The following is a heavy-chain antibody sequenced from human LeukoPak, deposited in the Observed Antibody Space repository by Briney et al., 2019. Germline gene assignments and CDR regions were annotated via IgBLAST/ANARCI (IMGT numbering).Heavy chain of an antibody. CDR3: ARISPRYYYDSSGYVFDY. V-gene: IGHV3-74*01. D-gene: IGHD3-22*01. CDR2: IISDGSST. J-gene: IGHJ4*02. CDR1: GFTFSSYW. Sequence: PGGSLRLSCAASGFTFSSYWMHWVRQAPGKGLVWVSRIISDGSSTSYADSVKGRFTISRDNAKNTLYLQMNSLRAEDTAVYYCARISPRYYYDSSGYVFDYWGQGTLVT.